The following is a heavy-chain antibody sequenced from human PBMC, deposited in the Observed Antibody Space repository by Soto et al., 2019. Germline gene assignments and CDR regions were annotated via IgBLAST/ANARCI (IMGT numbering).Heavy chain of an antibody. D-gene: IGHD2-2*01. J-gene: IGHJ4*02. V-gene: IGHV4-39*07. Sequence: SDTLSLTCTVSGGSISSSSYYWSWIRQPPGEGLEWIGSINHSGSTNYNPSLKSRVTISVDTSKNQFSLKLSSVTTADTAVYYCARGPHDNIVVVPAAAYYFDYWGQGTLVTVSS. CDR2: INHSGST. CDR1: GGSISSSSYY. CDR3: ARGPHDNIVVVPAAAYYFDY.